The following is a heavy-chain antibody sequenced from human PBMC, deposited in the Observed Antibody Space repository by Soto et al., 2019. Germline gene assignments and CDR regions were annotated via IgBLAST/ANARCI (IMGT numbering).Heavy chain of an antibody. J-gene: IGHJ6*02. CDR1: GYTFTSYG. V-gene: IGHV1-18*01. D-gene: IGHD2-2*01. Sequence: ASVKVSCKASGYTFTSYGISWVRQAPGQGLEWMGWISAYNGNTSYAQKLQGRVTMTTDTSTSTAYMELRSLRSDDTAVYYCARDPPNWLDRTSPRYYYYYGMDVWGQGTKVSVSS. CDR2: ISAYNGNT. CDR3: ARDPPNWLDRTSPRYYYYYGMDV.